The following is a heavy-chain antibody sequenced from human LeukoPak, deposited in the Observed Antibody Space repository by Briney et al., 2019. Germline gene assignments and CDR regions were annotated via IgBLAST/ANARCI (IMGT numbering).Heavy chain of an antibody. V-gene: IGHV3-23*01. CDR2: ISSNGGSL. D-gene: IGHD1-26*01. J-gene: IGHJ4*02. CDR3: AKDLEWELPYYFDY. Sequence: PGGSLRLSCAASGFTFSTYAMGWVRQAPGKGLEWVSAISSNGGSLYYADSVKGRFTISRDNSKNTLYLQVNSLRAEDTAVYYCAKDLEWELPYYFDYWGQGTLVTVSS. CDR1: GFTFSTYA.